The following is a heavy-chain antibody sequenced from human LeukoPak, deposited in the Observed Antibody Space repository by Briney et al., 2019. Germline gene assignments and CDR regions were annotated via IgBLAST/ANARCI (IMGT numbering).Heavy chain of an antibody. CDR2: IYYSGST. CDR3: ARVKAPVGADRLSMDV. D-gene: IGHD2-21*02. Sequence: SETPSLTCTVSGGSISSTDYYWGWIRQPPGKGLEWIGSIYYSGSTYYNLSLKSRVTISVDTSKNQFSLKLSSVTAADTAVYYCARVKAPVGADRLSMDVWGQGTTVTVSS. J-gene: IGHJ6*02. V-gene: IGHV4-39*07. CDR1: GGSISSTDYY.